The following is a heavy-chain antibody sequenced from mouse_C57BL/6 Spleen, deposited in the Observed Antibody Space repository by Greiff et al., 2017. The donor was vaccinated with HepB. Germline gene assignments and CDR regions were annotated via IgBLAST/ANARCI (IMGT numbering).Heavy chain of an antibody. V-gene: IGHV5-4*01. CDR1: GFTFSSYA. CDR3: ARDLDYGSSFGFAY. J-gene: IGHJ3*01. CDR2: ISYGGSYT. Sequence: VKLVESGGGLVKPGGSLKLSCAASGFTFSSYAMSWVRQTPEKRLEWVATISYGGSYTYYPDNVKGRFTISRDNAKNNLYLQMSHLKSEDTAMYYCARDLDYGSSFGFAYWGQGTLVTVSA. D-gene: IGHD1-1*01.